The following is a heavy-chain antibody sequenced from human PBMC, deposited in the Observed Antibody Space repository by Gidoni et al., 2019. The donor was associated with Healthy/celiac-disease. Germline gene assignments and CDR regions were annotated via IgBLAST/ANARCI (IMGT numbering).Heavy chain of an antibody. V-gene: IGHV3-33*01. J-gene: IGHJ6*02. CDR3: ARESIIVVDYYGMDV. D-gene: IGHD2-2*01. CDR1: GFTFSSYG. Sequence: QVQLVESGGGVVQPGRSLRLSCAESGFTFSSYGMHWVRQAPGKGLEWVAVIWYDGSNKYYADSVKGRFTISRDNSKNTLYLQMNSLRAEDTAVYYCARESIIVVDYYGMDVWGQGTTVTVSS. CDR2: IWYDGSNK.